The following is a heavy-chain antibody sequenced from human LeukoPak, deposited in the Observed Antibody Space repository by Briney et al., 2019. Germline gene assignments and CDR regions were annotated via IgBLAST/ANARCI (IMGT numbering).Heavy chain of an antibody. CDR1: GFTFSSYS. Sequence: PGGSLRLSCAASGFTFSSYSMNWVRQAPGKGLEWVSSISSSSSYIYYADSVKGRFTISRDNAKNSLYLQMNSLRAEDTAVYYCARVGVGELFFYYYYMDVWGKGTTVTVSS. V-gene: IGHV3-21*04. D-gene: IGHD3-10*01. CDR2: ISSSSSYI. CDR3: ARVGVGELFFYYYYMDV. J-gene: IGHJ6*03.